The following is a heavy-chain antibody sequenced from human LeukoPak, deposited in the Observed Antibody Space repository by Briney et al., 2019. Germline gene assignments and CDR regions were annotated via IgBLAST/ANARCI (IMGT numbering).Heavy chain of an antibody. CDR2: ISGRGDTT. CDR1: GFTFSSFA. J-gene: IGHJ4*02. Sequence: AGGSLRLSCAASGFTFSSFAMTWIRQAPGKGLEWVSVISGRGDTTYYADSVKGRFTMSRDNSKNTLFLQMNSLRVEDTAVYYCAIELGSFDYWGQGTLVTVSS. V-gene: IGHV3-23*01. D-gene: IGHD3-10*01. CDR3: AIELGSFDY.